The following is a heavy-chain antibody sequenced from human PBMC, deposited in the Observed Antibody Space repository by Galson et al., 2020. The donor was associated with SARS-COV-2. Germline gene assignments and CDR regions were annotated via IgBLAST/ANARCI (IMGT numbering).Heavy chain of an antibody. J-gene: IGHJ4*02. D-gene: IGHD3-3*01. CDR1: GFTFSSYA. V-gene: IGHV3-30*04. CDR2: ISYDGSNK. CDR3: ARSTLEWLLGAVDY. Sequence: GGSLRLSCAASGFTFSSYAMHWVRQAPGKGLEWVAVISYDGSNKYYADSVKGRFTISRDNSKNTLYLQMNSLRAEDTAVYYCARSTLEWLLGAVDYWGQGTLVTVSS.